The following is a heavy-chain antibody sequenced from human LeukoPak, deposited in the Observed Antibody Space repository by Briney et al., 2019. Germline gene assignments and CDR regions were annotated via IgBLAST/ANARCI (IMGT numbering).Heavy chain of an antibody. V-gene: IGHV3-66*02. CDR1: GFTLSSNY. CDR2: IYSGGTA. J-gene: IGHJ4*02. Sequence: PGGSLRLSCAAPGFTLSSNYMSWVRQAPGKGLEWGSVIYSGGTAYYPDSVKGRFTISRENSKNTLYFQMNSLRAEDTAVYYCGRGIVAGYYFDYWGQGTLVTVSS. D-gene: IGHD2/OR15-2a*01. CDR3: GRGIVAGYYFDY.